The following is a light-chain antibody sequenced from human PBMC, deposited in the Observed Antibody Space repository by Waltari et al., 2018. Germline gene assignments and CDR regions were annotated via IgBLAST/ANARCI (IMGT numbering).Light chain of an antibody. CDR1: SSDVGCYNY. CDR2: DVS. CDR3: CSFTSRSTWV. J-gene: IGLJ3*02. Sequence: QSALTQPASVSWSPGQSIPISCTGTSSDVGCYNYVSWYPQHPGKVPKLLIFDVSNRPSVVSNRFSGSKSGNTASLTISGLQAEDESDYYCCSFTSRSTWVFGGGTKLTVL. V-gene: IGLV2-14*01.